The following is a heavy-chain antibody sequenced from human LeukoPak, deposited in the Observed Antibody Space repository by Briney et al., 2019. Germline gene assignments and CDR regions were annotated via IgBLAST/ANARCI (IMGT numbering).Heavy chain of an antibody. Sequence: PSETLSLTCTVSAYSISSGYYWGWIRQPPGKGLEWIGSIYHSGSTYYNPSLKSRVTISVDTSKNQFSLKLSSVTAADTAVYYCARALYGDYFRYDPWGQGTLVTVSS. J-gene: IGHJ5*02. CDR3: ARALYGDYFRYDP. CDR2: IYHSGST. V-gene: IGHV4-38-2*02. D-gene: IGHD4-17*01. CDR1: AYSISSGYY.